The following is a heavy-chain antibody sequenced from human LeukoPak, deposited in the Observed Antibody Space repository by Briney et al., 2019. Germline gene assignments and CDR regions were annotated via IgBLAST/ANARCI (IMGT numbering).Heavy chain of an antibody. V-gene: IGHV3-30-3*01. J-gene: IGHJ6*02. CDR3: TRPGSSWYYYYGMDV. Sequence: PGRSLRLSCAASGFTFSSYAMHWVRQAPGKGLEWVAVISYDGSNKYYADSVKGRFTISRDNSKNTLYLQMNSLKTEDTAVYYCTRPGSSWYYYYGMDVWGQGTTVTVSS. D-gene: IGHD6-13*01. CDR1: GFTFSSYA. CDR2: ISYDGSNK.